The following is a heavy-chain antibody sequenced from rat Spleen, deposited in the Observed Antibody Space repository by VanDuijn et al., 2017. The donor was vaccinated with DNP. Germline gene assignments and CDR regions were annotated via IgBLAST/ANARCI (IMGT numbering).Heavy chain of an antibody. CDR2: IDYDGGNT. CDR3: ARHGRRVFDY. Sequence: EVQLVESGGGLVQPGRSLQLSCAASGFTFSDYYMAWVRQTPTKGLEWVTYIDYDGGNTYYRDSVKGRFTISRDNAKSTLYLQMNSLRSEDMATYFCARHGRRVFDYWGQGTLVTVSS. J-gene: IGHJ3*01. D-gene: IGHD1-11*01. V-gene: IGHV5-22*01. CDR1: GFTFSDYY.